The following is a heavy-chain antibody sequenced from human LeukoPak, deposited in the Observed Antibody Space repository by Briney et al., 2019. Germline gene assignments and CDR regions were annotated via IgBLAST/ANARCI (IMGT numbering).Heavy chain of an antibody. V-gene: IGHV4-4*07. J-gene: IGHJ6*03. CDR3: ARMSPVVPAGPYYYYYYYMDV. CDR2: IYTSGST. D-gene: IGHD2-2*01. CDR1: GGSISSYY. Sequence: SETLSLTCTVSGGSISSYYWSWIRQPAGKGLEWIGRIYTSGSTNYNPSLKSRVTMSVDTSKNQFSLKLSSVTAADTAVYYCARMSPVVPAGPYYYYYYYMDVWGKGTTVTVSS.